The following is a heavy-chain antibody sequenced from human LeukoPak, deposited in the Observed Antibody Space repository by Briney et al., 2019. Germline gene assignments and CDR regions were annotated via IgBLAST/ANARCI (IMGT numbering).Heavy chain of an antibody. V-gene: IGHV4-30-4*01. Sequence: SETLSLTCTVSGGSISSGDDYWSWIRQPPGKGLEWIGYIYYSGSTYYNPSLKSRVTISVDTSKNQFSLKLSSVTAADTAVYYCARAMIVVVREWGDNVNFDYWGQGTLVTVSS. CDR3: ARAMIVVVREWGDNVNFDY. CDR1: GGSISSGDDY. CDR2: IYYSGST. J-gene: IGHJ4*02. D-gene: IGHD3-22*01.